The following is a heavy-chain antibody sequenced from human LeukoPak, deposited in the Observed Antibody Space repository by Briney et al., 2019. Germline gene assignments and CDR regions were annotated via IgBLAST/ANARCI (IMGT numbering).Heavy chain of an antibody. Sequence: GGSLRLSCAASGFTFSSYWMSWVRQAPGKGLEWVANIKQDGSEKYYVDSVKGRFTISRDNAKNSLYLQMNSLRAEDTAVCYCAREKTYYYDSSGYASRAFDIWGQGTMVTVSS. J-gene: IGHJ3*02. CDR2: IKQDGSEK. CDR3: AREKTYYYDSSGYASRAFDI. D-gene: IGHD3-22*01. CDR1: GFTFSSYW. V-gene: IGHV3-7*01.